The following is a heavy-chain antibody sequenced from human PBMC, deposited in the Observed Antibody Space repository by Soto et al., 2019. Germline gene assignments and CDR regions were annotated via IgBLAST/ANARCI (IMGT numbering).Heavy chain of an antibody. CDR3: ARQRGGYGPFDS. D-gene: IGHD6-25*01. Sequence: QVQLQESGPGLLKPSETLSLTCTVSGASINTYYWNWIRQPPGEALEWIGYIYYSGTTNYNPSLKSRVTISLDTSKNQFSLKLNSVTAADTAIYYCARQRGGYGPFDSWGQGTLVSVSA. CDR1: GASINTYY. J-gene: IGHJ4*02. V-gene: IGHV4-59*01. CDR2: IYYSGTT.